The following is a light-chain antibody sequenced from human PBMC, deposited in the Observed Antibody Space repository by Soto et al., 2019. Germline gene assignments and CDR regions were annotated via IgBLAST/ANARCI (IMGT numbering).Light chain of an antibody. CDR1: QSVLYNSDNKNY. V-gene: IGKV4-1*01. CDR2: WAS. Sequence: DIVLTQSPDSLAVSLGERATINCKSSQSVLYNSDNKNYLDWYQQKPGQPPTLLIYWASTRDSGVPDRFSGSGAGADFTLTISSLQDEDVAVYYCQQYYTTLTFGGGTKVEIK. CDR3: QQYYTTLT. J-gene: IGKJ4*01.